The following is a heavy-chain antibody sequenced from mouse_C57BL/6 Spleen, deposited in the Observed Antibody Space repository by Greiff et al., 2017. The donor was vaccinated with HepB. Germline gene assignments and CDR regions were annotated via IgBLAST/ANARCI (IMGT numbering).Heavy chain of an antibody. CDR2: ISYDGSN. Sequence: EVQRVESGPGLVKPSQSLSLTCSVTGYSITSGYYWNWIRQFPGNKLEWMGYISYDGSNNYNPSLKNRISITRDTSKNQFFLKLNSVTTEDTATYYCARDSNYEAMDYWGQGTSVTVSS. D-gene: IGHD2-5*01. J-gene: IGHJ4*01. CDR3: ARDSNYEAMDY. V-gene: IGHV3-6*01. CDR1: GYSITSGYY.